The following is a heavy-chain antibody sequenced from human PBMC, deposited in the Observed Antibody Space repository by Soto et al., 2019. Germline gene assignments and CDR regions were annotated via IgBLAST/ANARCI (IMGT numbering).Heavy chain of an antibody. CDR2: IYYSGST. V-gene: IGHV4-31*03. CDR1: GGSISSGGYY. Sequence: QVQLQESGPGLVKPSQTLSLTCTVSGGSISSGGYYWSWIRQHPGKGLEWIGYIYYSGSTYYNPSLKSRVTISVDTSKNQFSLKLSSVPAADTAVYYCARGTEDSSGYYYVPSYWGQGTLVTVSS. CDR3: ARGTEDSSGYYYVPSY. D-gene: IGHD3-22*01. J-gene: IGHJ4*02.